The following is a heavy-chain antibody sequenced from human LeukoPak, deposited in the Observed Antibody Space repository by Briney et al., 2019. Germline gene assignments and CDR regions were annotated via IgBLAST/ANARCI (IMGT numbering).Heavy chain of an antibody. D-gene: IGHD3-16*02. CDR3: ARDMITFGGVIADYTNFDY. Sequence: ASVKVSCKASGYAFISYGFSWVRQAPGQGLEWMGGIIPIFGTANYAQKLQGRVTMTTDTSTSTAYMELRSLRSDDTAVYYCARDMITFGGVIADYTNFDYWGQGTLVTVSS. CDR2: IIPIFGTA. CDR1: GYAFISYG. V-gene: IGHV1-18*01. J-gene: IGHJ4*02.